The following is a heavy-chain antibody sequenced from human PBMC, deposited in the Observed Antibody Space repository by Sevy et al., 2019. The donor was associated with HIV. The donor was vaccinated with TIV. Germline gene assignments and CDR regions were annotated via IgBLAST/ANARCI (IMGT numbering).Heavy chain of an antibody. J-gene: IGHJ6*02. D-gene: IGHD2-15*01. CDR1: GFTFSTYA. V-gene: IGHV3-23*01. Sequence: GGSLRLSCAASGFTFSTYAMNWVRQAPGTGLEWVSSISGSGRSTYYADSVEGRFTISRDNSKNTLYLQMNSLRADDTAVYYCAKGYCSGGSCPRDYYYYGMDVWGQGTTVTVSS. CDR3: AKGYCSGGSCPRDYYYYGMDV. CDR2: ISGSGRST.